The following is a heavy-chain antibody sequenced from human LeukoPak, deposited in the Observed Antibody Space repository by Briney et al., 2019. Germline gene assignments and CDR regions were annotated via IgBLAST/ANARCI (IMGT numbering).Heavy chain of an antibody. V-gene: IGHV3-73*01. CDR3: TSGLGGSYYYYYMDV. D-gene: IGHD1-26*01. CDR1: GFTFSGSA. Sequence: GGSLRLSCAASGFTFSGSAMHWVRQASGKGLEWVGRIRGKANSYATAYAASVKGRFTISRDDSKNTAYLQMNSLKTEDTAVYYCTSGLGGSYYYYYMDVWGKGTTVTVSS. CDR2: IRGKANSYAT. J-gene: IGHJ6*03.